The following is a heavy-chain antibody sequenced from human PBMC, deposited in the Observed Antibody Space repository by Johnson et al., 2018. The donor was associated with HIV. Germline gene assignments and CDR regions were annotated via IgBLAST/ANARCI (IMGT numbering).Heavy chain of an antibody. V-gene: IGHV3-20*04. D-gene: IGHD3-22*01. J-gene: IGHJ3*02. CDR2: INWNGGST. CDR3: ARVGDRAMIVGGTDAFDI. CDR1: EFTFDDYG. Sequence: VQLVESGGGVVRPGGSLRLSCAASEFTFDDYGLNWVRQGPGKGLEWVSGINWNGGSTGYADSVKGRFTISRDNAKNSLYLQMNSLRAEDTALYYCARVGDRAMIVGGTDAFDIWGQGTMVTVSS.